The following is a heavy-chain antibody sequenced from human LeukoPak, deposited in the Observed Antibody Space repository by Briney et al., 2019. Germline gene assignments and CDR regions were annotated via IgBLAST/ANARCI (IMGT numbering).Heavy chain of an antibody. J-gene: IGHJ4*02. CDR1: GFSLSTSGMC. V-gene: IGHV2-70*11. CDR3: ARKGSAWNYFDY. CDR2: IDWDGDK. D-gene: IGHD6-19*01. Sequence: SGPALVKPTQTLTLTCTFSGFSLSTSGMCVSWIRQPPGKALEWLARIDWDGDKWYSTSLKTRLTISKDTSKNQVVLTKTNMDPVDTATYYCARKGSAWNYFDYWGQGALVTVSS.